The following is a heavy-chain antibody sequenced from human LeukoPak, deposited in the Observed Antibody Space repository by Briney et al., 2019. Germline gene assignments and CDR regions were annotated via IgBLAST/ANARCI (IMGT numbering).Heavy chain of an antibody. D-gene: IGHD6-6*01. CDR2: INSDGSST. CDR3: AREWRYSSSSGPFDY. J-gene: IGHJ4*02. Sequence: GGSLRLSCAASGFTFSGYWMHWVRQAPGKGLVWVSRINSDGSSTSYADSVKGRFTISRDNAKNTLYLQMNSLRAKDTAVYYCAREWRYSSSSGPFDYWGQGTLVTVSS. V-gene: IGHV3-74*01. CDR1: GFTFSGYW.